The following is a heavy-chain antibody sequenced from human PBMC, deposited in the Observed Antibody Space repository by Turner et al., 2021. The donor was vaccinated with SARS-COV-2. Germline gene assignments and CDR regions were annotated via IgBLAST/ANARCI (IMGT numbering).Heavy chain of an antibody. Sequence: EVQLLESGGGLVQPGGCLGLSCVASGFTFSIYVMSWVRQAPGMGLEWVSSISVSGGSTYYADSVKGRFTISRDNSKNTLYLQMNSLRAEDTAVYYCAKAQLGYYLGVDYWGQGTLVTVSS. J-gene: IGHJ4*02. CDR2: ISVSGGST. D-gene: IGHD3-3*01. CDR1: GFTFSIYV. CDR3: AKAQLGYYLGVDY. V-gene: IGHV3-23*01.